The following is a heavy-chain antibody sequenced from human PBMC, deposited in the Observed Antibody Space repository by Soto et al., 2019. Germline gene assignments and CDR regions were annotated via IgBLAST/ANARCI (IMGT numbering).Heavy chain of an antibody. CDR2: TSYDGNNK. CDR3: ARWGTTGGFDL. V-gene: IGHV3-30*19. D-gene: IGHD3-16*01. CDR1: GFRFKSFV. Sequence: QVQLVESGGGVVQPRTSLRLSCAASGFRFKSFVMHWVRQAPGKGLEWVAFTSYDGNNKDYGDSVKGRFTVSRDNSQNTLHLQMDFLRPEDTALYYCARWGTTGGFDLWGQGTLVSVSS. J-gene: IGHJ4*02.